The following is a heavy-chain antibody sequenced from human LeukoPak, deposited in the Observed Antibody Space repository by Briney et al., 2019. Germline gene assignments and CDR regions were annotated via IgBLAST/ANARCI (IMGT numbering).Heavy chain of an antibody. CDR2: ISFDGSRR. D-gene: IGHD4-17*01. V-gene: IGHV3-30*18. CDR1: GFTFSDSG. J-gene: IGHJ4*02. Sequence: AGGSLRLSCAASGFTFSDSGMHWVRQAPGKGLEWVAIISFDGSRRFYADSVRGRFTVSRDNSKNTLFLQMDSLSADDTGVYYCAKEGTDYGDYPYFFDYWGKGTLVTVSS. CDR3: AKEGTDYGDYPYFFDY.